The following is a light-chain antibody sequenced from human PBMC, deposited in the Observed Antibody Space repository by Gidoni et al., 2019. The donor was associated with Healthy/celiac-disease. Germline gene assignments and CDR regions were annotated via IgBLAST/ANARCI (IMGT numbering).Light chain of an antibody. V-gene: IGKV1-9*01. Sequence: DLQFTQSPSFLSASVGDRVTITCRASQGISSYFAWHQQTPGKAPKLLIYAASTLQSGVPSRFSGSGCGTEFTLTISSLQPEDFATYDCQQLKSYPQLTFGGGTKVEIK. CDR1: QGISSY. CDR2: AAS. J-gene: IGKJ4*01. CDR3: QQLKSYPQLT.